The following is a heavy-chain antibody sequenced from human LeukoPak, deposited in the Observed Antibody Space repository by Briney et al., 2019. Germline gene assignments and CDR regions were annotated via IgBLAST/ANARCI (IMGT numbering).Heavy chain of an antibody. CDR1: GFIFSNNI. CDR3: AKDPPHSDRSIYSDNS. CDR2: SADGGDI. V-gene: IGHV3-23*01. Sequence: GGSLRLSCAASGFIFSNNIMNWVRQAPGKGLEWVSVSADGGDIYYADSVNGRFTISRDNSKNMLHLQMDSLRAEDTAVYYCAKDPPHSDRSIYSDNSWGQGTLVTVSS. D-gene: IGHD3-22*01. J-gene: IGHJ4*02.